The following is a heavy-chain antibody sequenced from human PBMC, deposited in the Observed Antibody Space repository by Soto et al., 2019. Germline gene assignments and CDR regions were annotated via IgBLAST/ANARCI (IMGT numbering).Heavy chain of an antibody. CDR3: ARDLGGWTDY. D-gene: IGHD6-19*01. V-gene: IGHV1-3*01. J-gene: IGHJ4*02. CDR1: GYTFTSYA. Sequence: QVQLVQSGAEVKKPGASVKVSCKASGYTFTSYAMHWVRQAPGQRLEWMGWINAGNGNTKYSQKFQGRVTITRDTSASTGYMELSSLRSEDTTGYYCARDLGGWTDYWGQGTLVTVSS. CDR2: INAGNGNT.